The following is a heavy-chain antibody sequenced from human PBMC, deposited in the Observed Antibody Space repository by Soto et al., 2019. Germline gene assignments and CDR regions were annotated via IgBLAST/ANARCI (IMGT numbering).Heavy chain of an antibody. D-gene: IGHD6-19*01. CDR1: GGSISSYY. V-gene: IGHV4-59*01. Sequence: SETLSLTCTVSGGSISSYYWSWIRQPPGKGLEWIGYIYYSGSTNYNPSLKSRVTISVDTSKNQFSLKLSSVTAADTAVYYCARDTRRIAVAGTGWFDPWGQGTLVTVS. J-gene: IGHJ5*02. CDR2: IYYSGST. CDR3: ARDTRRIAVAGTGWFDP.